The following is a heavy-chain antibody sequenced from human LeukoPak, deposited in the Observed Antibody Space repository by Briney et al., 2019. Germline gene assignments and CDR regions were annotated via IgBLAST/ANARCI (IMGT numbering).Heavy chain of an antibody. V-gene: IGHV1-2*02. CDR3: ARVPYCSGGSCYSRFDY. D-gene: IGHD2-15*01. CDR1: GYTSTGYY. Sequence: ASVKVSCKASGYTSTGYYMHWVRQAPGQGLEWMGWINPNSGGTNYAQKFQGRVTMTRDTSISTAYMELSRLRSDDTAVYYCARVPYCSGGSCYSRFDYWGQGTLVTVSS. J-gene: IGHJ4*02. CDR2: INPNSGGT.